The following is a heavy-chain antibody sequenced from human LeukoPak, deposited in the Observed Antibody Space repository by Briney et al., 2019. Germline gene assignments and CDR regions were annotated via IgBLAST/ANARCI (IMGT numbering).Heavy chain of an antibody. J-gene: IGHJ4*02. CDR2: IDPSSSST. D-gene: IGHD3-22*01. CDR1: GYTFSSYF. CDR3: ARVFKQGYYDSSGYYFDY. Sequence: AASVKVSCTASGYTFSSYFMHWVRQAPGQGLEWMGLIDPSSSSTSYAQKFQGRVTMTRDVSTSTVYMGLSSLRSDDTAAYYCARVFKQGYYDSSGYYFDYWGQGTLVTVSS. V-gene: IGHV1-46*01.